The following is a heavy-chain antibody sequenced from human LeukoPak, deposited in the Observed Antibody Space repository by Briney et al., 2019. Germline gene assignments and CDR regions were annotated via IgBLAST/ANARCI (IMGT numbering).Heavy chain of an antibody. Sequence: PSETLSLTCTVSGASISDYYWNWIRQPPGKGLEWIGYIYYSGSTNYNPSLKSRVTISVDTSKNQFSLKLSSVTAADTAVYYCARGSQSLGYCSGGSCRAKIFDYWGQGTLVTVSS. CDR3: ARGSQSLGYCSGGSCRAKIFDY. D-gene: IGHD2-15*01. V-gene: IGHV4-59*12. CDR2: IYYSGST. CDR1: GASISDYY. J-gene: IGHJ4*02.